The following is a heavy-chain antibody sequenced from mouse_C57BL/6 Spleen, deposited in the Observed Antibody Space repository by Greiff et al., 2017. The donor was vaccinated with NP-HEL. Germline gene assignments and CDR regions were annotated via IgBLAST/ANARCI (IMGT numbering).Heavy chain of an antibody. D-gene: IGHD2-2*01. Sequence: EVQLVESGPELVKPGASVKISCKASGYSFTDYNMNWVKQSTGKSLEWIGVINPNYGTTSYNQKFKGKATLTVDQSSSTAYMQLNSLTSEDSAVYYCARRGIYYGYDGGFADWGQGTLVTVAA. CDR2: INPNYGTT. V-gene: IGHV1-39*01. J-gene: IGHJ3*01. CDR3: ARRGIYYGYDGGFAD. CDR1: GYSFTDYN.